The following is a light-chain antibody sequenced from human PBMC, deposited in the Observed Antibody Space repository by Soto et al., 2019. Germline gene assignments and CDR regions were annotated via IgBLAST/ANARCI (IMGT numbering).Light chain of an antibody. CDR3: QQYSSSPYT. V-gene: IGKV3D-20*01. Sequence: EIVLTQSPVTLSLSPGERPTLSCGASQTVSSGYLAWYQQRPGLAPRLLIYDASSRATGIPDRFSGSGSGTDFSLTISRLEPEDFAVYYCQQYSSSPYTFGQGTRLEIK. CDR1: QTVSSGY. J-gene: IGKJ5*01. CDR2: DAS.